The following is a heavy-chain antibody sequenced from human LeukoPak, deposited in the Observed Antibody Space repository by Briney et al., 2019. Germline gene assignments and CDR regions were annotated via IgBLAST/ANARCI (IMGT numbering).Heavy chain of an antibody. V-gene: IGHV4-39*01. CDR3: ARLDDFWSGYYHVFDY. CDR1: GGSISSSSYH. Sequence: NTSETLSLTCTVSGGSISSSSYHWGWIRQPPGKGLEWIGSIYYSGSTYYNPSLKSRVTISVDTSKNQFSLKLSSVTAADTAVYYCARLDDFWSGYYHVFDYWGQGTLVTVSS. CDR2: IYYSGST. D-gene: IGHD3-3*01. J-gene: IGHJ4*02.